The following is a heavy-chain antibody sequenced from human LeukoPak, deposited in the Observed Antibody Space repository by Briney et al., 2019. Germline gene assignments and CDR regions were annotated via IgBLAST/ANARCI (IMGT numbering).Heavy chain of an antibody. J-gene: IGHJ3*02. Sequence: PGGSLRLSCAASGFTVSSNYMSWVRQAPWKGLEWVANIKQDGSEKYYVDSVKGRFTISRDNAKNSLYLQMNSLRAEDTAVYYCARTYHPGNAFDIWGQGTMVTVSS. D-gene: IGHD3-10*01. V-gene: IGHV3-7*01. CDR1: GFTVSSNY. CDR2: IKQDGSEK. CDR3: ARTYHPGNAFDI.